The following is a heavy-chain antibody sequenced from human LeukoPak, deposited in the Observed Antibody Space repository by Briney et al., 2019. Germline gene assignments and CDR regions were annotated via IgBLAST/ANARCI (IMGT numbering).Heavy chain of an antibody. CDR2: IYYSGST. CDR1: GGSISSSSYY. CDR3: ARLGSSWYFEWFDP. J-gene: IGHJ5*02. D-gene: IGHD6-13*01. V-gene: IGHV4-39*01. Sequence: SETLSLTCTVSGGSISSSSYYWGWIRQPPGKGLEWIGSIYYSGSTYYNPSLKSRVTISVDTSKNQFSLKLSSVTAADTAVYYCARLGSSWYFEWFDPWGQGTLVTVSS.